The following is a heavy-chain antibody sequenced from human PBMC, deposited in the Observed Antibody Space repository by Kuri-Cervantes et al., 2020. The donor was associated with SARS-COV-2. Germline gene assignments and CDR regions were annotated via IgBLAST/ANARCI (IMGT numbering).Heavy chain of an antibody. CDR2: ISSSGGST. J-gene: IGHJ4*02. D-gene: IGHD1-26*01. Sequence: GESLKISCAASGFTFSDYYMSWIRQAPGKGLEWISYISSSGGSTNYADSVKGRFTISRDNAKNSVYLQMNSLRAEDTAVYYCARGGRYYLDYWGQGSLVTVSS. V-gene: IGHV3-11*06. CDR3: ARGGRYYLDY. CDR1: GFTFSDYY.